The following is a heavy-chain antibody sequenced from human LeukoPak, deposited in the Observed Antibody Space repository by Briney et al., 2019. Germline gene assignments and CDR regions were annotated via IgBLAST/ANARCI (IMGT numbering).Heavy chain of an antibody. D-gene: IGHD3-10*01. CDR1: GGSISSGSYY. Sequence: PSETLSLTCTVSGGSISSGSYYWSWIRQPAGKGLEWIGRIYTSGSTNYNPSLKSRVTISVDTSKNQFSLKLSSVTAADTAVYYCACMVRGVISLWGQGTLVTVSS. J-gene: IGHJ4*02. V-gene: IGHV4-61*02. CDR2: IYTSGST. CDR3: ACMVRGVISL.